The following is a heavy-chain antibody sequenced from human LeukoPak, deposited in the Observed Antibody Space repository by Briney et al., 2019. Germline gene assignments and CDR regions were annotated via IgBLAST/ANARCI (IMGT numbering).Heavy chain of an antibody. Sequence: GGSLRLSCAASGFTVSSNYMSWVRQAPGKGLEWVSVIYSGDSTYYTDSVKGRFTISRDNSKNTLYLQMNSLRAEDTAVYYCATEEGSNYYASSGSPDYWGQGTLVTVSS. CDR3: ATEEGSNYYASSGSPDY. CDR1: GFTVSSNY. J-gene: IGHJ4*02. D-gene: IGHD3-22*01. CDR2: IYSGDST. V-gene: IGHV3-66*01.